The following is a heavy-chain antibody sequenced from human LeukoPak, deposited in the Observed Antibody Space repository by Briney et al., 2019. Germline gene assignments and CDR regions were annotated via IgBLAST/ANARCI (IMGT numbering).Heavy chain of an antibody. CDR1: GFSFTNFA. CDR2: VSGSGDRT. J-gene: IGHJ4*02. V-gene: IGHV3-23*01. CDR3: ARDPGGSFDY. D-gene: IGHD1-26*01. Sequence: GRSLRLSCAASGFSFTNFAMSWVRQAPGKGLEWVSTVSGSGDRTNYADSVKGRFTISRDNSKNTLSLQMNSLRPEDTAVYYCARDPGGSFDYWGQGTLVTVSS.